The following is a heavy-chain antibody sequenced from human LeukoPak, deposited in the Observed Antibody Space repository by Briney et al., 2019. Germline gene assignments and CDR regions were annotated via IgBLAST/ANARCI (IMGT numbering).Heavy chain of an antibody. CDR1: GYTFTGYY. V-gene: IGHV1-2*02. J-gene: IGHJ4*02. Sequence: ASVKVSCKASGYTFTGYYMHWVRQAPGQGLEWMGWINPNSGGTNYAQKFQGRVTMTRDTSISTAYMELSRLSSVTAADTAVYYCARRGFSYFDYWGQGTLVTVSS. CDR2: INPNSGGT. CDR3: ARRGFSYFDY.